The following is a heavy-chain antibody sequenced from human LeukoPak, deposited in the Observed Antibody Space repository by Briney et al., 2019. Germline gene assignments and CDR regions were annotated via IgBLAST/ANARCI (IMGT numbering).Heavy chain of an antibody. D-gene: IGHD1-26*01. V-gene: IGHV4-4*09. CDR2: IYTSGST. CDR3: ARRLVGATRSYYYYYMDV. J-gene: IGHJ6*03. Sequence: SETLSLTCTVSGGSISSYYRSWIRQPPGKGLGWIGYIYTSGSTNYNPSLKSRGTISVDTSKNQFSLKLSSVTAADTAVYYCARRLVGATRSYYYYYMDVWGKGTTVTVSS. CDR1: GGSISSYY.